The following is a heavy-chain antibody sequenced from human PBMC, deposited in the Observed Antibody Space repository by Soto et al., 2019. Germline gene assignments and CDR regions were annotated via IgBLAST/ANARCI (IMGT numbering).Heavy chain of an antibody. CDR2: IYYSGST. CDR3: ARSSGDYGMDV. J-gene: IGHJ6*02. V-gene: IGHV4-30-4*01. CDR1: GGSISSGDYY. D-gene: IGHD3-10*01. Sequence: SETLSLTCTVSGGSISSGDYYWSWIRQPPGKGLEWIGYIYYSGSTYYNPSLKSRVTISVDTSKNQFSLKLSSVTAADTAVYYCARSSGDYGMDVWGQGTKVTVSS.